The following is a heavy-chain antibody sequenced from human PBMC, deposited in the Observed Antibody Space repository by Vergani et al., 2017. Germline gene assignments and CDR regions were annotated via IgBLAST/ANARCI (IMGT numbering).Heavy chain of an antibody. CDR3: ARGRGTAAYYYYYGMDV. V-gene: IGHV3-38-3*01. J-gene: IGHJ6*02. D-gene: IGHD6-13*01. CDR2: ISGGST. CDR1: GFTVSSNE. Sequence: CAASGFTVSSNEMSWVRQAPGKGLEWVSSISGGSTYYADSVKGRFTISRDNSKNTLYLQMNSLRAEDTAVYYCARGRGTAAYYYYYGMDVWGQGP.